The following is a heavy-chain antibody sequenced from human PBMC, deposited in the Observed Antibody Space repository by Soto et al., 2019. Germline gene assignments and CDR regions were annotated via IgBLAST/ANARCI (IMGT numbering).Heavy chain of an antibody. CDR2: IFFSGNT. D-gene: IGHD3-10*01. J-gene: IGHJ5*02. V-gene: IGHV4-4*09. CDR3: ARLVEVPSFDL. CDR1: GGSTSSYY. Sequence: SETLSLTCTVSGGSTSSYYWSWVRQPPGKGLEWIGHIFFSGNTSYNPSLKSRVTISVDTSKNQFSLRLSSVTAADTAVYYCARLVEVPSFDLWGPGTLVTVSS.